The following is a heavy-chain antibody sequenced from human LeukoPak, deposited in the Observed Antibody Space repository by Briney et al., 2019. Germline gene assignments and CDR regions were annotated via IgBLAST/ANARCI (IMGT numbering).Heavy chain of an antibody. CDR1: GGSFSGYY. D-gene: IGHD3-22*01. V-gene: IGHV4-4*09. CDR3: ARHYEGGDTGDSSGYDR. Sequence: SETLSLTCAVYGGSFSGYYWIWIRQPPGKGLEWIGYIYTSGSTNYNPSLKSRVTISVDTSENQFSLKLSSVTAADTAVYYCARHYEGGDTGDSSGYDRWGQGTLVTVSS. CDR2: IYTSGST. J-gene: IGHJ4*02.